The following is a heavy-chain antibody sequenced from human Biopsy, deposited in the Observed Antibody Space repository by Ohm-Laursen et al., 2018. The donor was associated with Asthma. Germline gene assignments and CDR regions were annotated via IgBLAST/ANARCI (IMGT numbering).Heavy chain of an antibody. Sequence: ESSVKVSCKSLGGTFNTYVIAWVRQAPGQGLEWMGGINSFFGTTTYPQKFQDRVTITADDSTSTVYMELSSLRSEDTAVYYCARKAGSCISRTCYSLDFWGQGTLVTVSS. CDR3: ARKAGSCISRTCYSLDF. V-gene: IGHV1-69*01. CDR1: GGTFNTYV. D-gene: IGHD2-2*01. CDR2: INSFFGTT. J-gene: IGHJ4*02.